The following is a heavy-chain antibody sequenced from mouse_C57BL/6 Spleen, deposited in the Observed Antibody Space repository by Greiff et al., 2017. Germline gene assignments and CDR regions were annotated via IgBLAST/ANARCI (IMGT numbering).Heavy chain of an antibody. D-gene: IGHD1-1*01. V-gene: IGHV5-17*01. CDR3: AKGDYYGSDYAMDY. J-gene: IGHJ4*01. CDR1: GFTFSDYG. Sequence: EVKLVESGGGLVKPGGSLKLSCAASGFTFSDYGMHWVRQAPEKGLEWVAYISSGSSTIYYADTVKGRFTISRDNAKNTLFLQMTSLRSEDTAMYYCAKGDYYGSDYAMDYWGQGTSVTVSS. CDR2: ISSGSSTI.